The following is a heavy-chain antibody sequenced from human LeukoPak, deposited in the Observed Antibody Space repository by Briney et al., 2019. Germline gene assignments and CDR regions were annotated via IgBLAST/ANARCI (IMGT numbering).Heavy chain of an antibody. V-gene: IGHV4-59*12. CDR1: GGSISTYY. D-gene: IGHD5-24*01. Sequence: SETLSLTCTVSGGSISTYYWSWIRQPPGKGLEWIGNIYYSGSTIYNPSLKSRVTMSVDTSKNQFSLKVSSVTAADPAVYYCAREGVEIFYFDYWGQGTLVTVSS. CDR3: AREGVEIFYFDY. CDR2: IYYSGST. J-gene: IGHJ4*02.